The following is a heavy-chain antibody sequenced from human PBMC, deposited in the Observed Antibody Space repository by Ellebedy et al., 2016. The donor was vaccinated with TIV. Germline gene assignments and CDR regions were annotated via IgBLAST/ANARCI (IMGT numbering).Heavy chain of an antibody. J-gene: IGHJ4*02. CDR1: GFTFSSYA. V-gene: IGHV3-64D*06. CDR3: VKAWGD. CDR2: IVGNGGST. Sequence: GESLKISCSASGFTFSSYAMHWVRQAPGKGLEYVSAIVGNGGSTYYADSVKGRFTISIDNSKNTLYLQMNSLRPEDTAVYYCVKAWGDWGQGTLVTVSS. D-gene: IGHD7-27*01.